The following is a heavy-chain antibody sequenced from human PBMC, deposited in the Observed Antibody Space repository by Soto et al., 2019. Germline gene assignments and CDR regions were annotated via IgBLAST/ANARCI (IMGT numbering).Heavy chain of an antibody. V-gene: IGHV4-34*01. CDR2: INHSGST. Sequence: QVQLQQWGAGLLKPSETLSLTCAVYGGSFSGYYWSWIRQPPGKGLEWIGEINHSGSTNYKPSLKSRVTISVDTSKNQFSLRVSSVTAAGTAVYYCARGAGVPCSGGSCYSFPWGQGTLVTVSS. CDR3: ARGAGVPCSGGSCYSFP. D-gene: IGHD2-15*01. J-gene: IGHJ5*02. CDR1: GGSFSGYY.